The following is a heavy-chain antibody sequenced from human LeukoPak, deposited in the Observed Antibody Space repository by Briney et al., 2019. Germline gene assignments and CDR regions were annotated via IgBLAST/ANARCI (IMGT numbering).Heavy chain of an antibody. J-gene: IGHJ4*02. CDR1: GFTFSSYA. V-gene: IGHV3-23*01. CDR3: AKVRDIAVAGTHRFDY. Sequence: GGSLRLSCAASGFTFSSYAMSWGRQAPGKGLEWVSAISGSGRSTYYADSVKGRFTISRDNSKNTQYLQMNSLRAEDTAVYYCAKVRDIAVAGTHRFDYWGQGTLVTVSS. D-gene: IGHD6-19*01. CDR2: ISGSGRST.